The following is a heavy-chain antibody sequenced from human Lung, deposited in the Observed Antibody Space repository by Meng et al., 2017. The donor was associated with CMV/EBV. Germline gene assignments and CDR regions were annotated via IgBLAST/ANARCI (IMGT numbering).Heavy chain of an antibody. Sequence: SXTLSPXCPVSGGSANRGSYYWSWIRQPPGKGLEWIGYLYYTGSTNDNPSLKSRETVSVDPSKSQFCLTLNSVTAADTAVYYCALLGELSVGLEFWGQGKXVTVSS. J-gene: IGHJ4*02. CDR2: LYYTGST. CDR3: ALLGELSVGLEF. V-gene: IGHV4-61*01. D-gene: IGHD3-16*02. CDR1: GGSANRGSYY.